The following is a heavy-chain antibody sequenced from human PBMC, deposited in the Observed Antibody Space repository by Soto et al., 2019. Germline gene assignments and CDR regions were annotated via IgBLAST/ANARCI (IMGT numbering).Heavy chain of an antibody. J-gene: IGHJ4*02. CDR3: ARGLWNDVFQY. Sequence: TLSLTCAVSGGSISSGGYSWTWIRQPPGKGLEWIGYVHHSGSTNYNPSLKTRVNISVDRPNNQFFLNLTSATAADSAVYYCARGLWNDVFQYWGPGXLVTVSS. CDR1: GGSISSGGYS. V-gene: IGHV4-30-2*01. D-gene: IGHD1-1*01. CDR2: VHHSGST.